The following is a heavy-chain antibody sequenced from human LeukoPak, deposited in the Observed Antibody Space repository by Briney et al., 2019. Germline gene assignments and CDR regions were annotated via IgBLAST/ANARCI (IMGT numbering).Heavy chain of an antibody. J-gene: IGHJ1*01. D-gene: IGHD6-19*01. V-gene: IGHV3-23*01. CDR2: ISGSGGST. CDR1: GFTFSSYA. CDR3: ARGGKRAVAGTRSPQYFQH. Sequence: GGSLRLSCAASGFTFSSYAMSWVRQAPGKGLEWVSAISGSGGSTYYADSVKSRFTISRDNSKNTLYVQMNSLRPEDTAVYYCARGGKRAVAGTRSPQYFQHWGLGTLVTVSS.